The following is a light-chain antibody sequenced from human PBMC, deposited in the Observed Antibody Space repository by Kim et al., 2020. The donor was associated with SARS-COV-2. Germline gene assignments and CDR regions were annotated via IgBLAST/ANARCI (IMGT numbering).Light chain of an antibody. CDR2: GAS. CDR1: QSVSNNY. J-gene: IGKJ4*01. CDR3: QQYGSSPLT. Sequence: EIVLTQSPGTLSLSPGERATLSCRASQSVSNNYVAWSQQRPGQTPRLLIFGASNRATDIPDRFSGSGSGTDFTLTISRLEPEDFAVYYCQQYGSSPLTFGGGTKVDIK. V-gene: IGKV3-20*01.